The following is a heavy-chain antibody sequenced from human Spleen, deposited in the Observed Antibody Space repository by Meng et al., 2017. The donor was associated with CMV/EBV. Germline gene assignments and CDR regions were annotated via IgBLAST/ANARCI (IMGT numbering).Heavy chain of an antibody. Sequence: LKISCAASGFTFSSYAMHWVRQAPGKGLEWVAVISYDGSNKYYADSVKGRFTISRDNSKNTLYLQMNSLRAEDTAVYYCASQGTLDAFDIWGQGTMVTVSS. V-gene: IGHV3-30-3*01. CDR3: ASQGTLDAFDI. D-gene: IGHD1-1*01. J-gene: IGHJ3*02. CDR2: ISYDGSNK. CDR1: GFTFSSYA.